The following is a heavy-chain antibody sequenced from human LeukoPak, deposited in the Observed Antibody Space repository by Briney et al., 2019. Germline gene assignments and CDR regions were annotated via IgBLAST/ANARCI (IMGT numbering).Heavy chain of an antibody. Sequence: PGGSLRLSCAASGSTFSSYAMSWVRQAPGKGLEWVSAISGSGGSTYYADSVKGRFTISRDNSKNTLYLQMNSLRAEDTAVYYCVKEPRGYSFSFDIWGQGTMVTVSS. CDR3: VKEPRGYSFSFDI. J-gene: IGHJ3*02. D-gene: IGHD5-18*01. CDR1: GSTFSSYA. V-gene: IGHV3-23*01. CDR2: ISGSGGST.